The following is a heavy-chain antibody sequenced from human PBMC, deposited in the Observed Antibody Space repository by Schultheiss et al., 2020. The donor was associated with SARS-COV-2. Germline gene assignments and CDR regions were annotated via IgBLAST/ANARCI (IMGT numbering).Heavy chain of an antibody. V-gene: IGHV4-61*01. Sequence: SETLSLTCTVSGGSVSRGSYYWSWVRQPPGKGLEWIGRVYSSGSTNYNPSLKSRVTISVDTSKNQFSLKLSSVTATDTAVYYCVSTSDIVVAVATTWGQGTLVTVSS. D-gene: IGHD2-15*01. J-gene: IGHJ1*01. CDR2: VYSSGST. CDR3: VSTSDIVVAVATT. CDR1: GGSVSRGSYY.